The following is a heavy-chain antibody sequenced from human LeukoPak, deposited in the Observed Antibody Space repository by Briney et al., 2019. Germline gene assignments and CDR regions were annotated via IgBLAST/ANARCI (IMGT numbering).Heavy chain of an antibody. D-gene: IGHD5-18*01. V-gene: IGHV1-2*06. Sequence: ASVKVSCKVSGYTFTDYYMHWVRQAPGQGLEWMGRINPNTGVTEYVQKFQGRVTMTRDTSISTAYVELTRLRSDDTAIYYCARDPGYSYAVDYWGQGTLVTVSS. CDR2: INPNTGVT. J-gene: IGHJ4*02. CDR3: ARDPGYSYAVDY. CDR1: GYTFTDYY.